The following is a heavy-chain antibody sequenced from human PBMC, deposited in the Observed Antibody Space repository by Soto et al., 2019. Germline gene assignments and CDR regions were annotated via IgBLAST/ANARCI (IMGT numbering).Heavy chain of an antibody. J-gene: IGHJ6*02. V-gene: IGHV3-7*05. CDR3: AREAV. CDR2: IKQDGSEQ. Sequence: EVQLVESGGGLVQPRGSLRLSCAASGFTFIGYWMSWVRQAPGKGLEWVANIKQDGSEQFYVDSVKGRFTISRDNAKNSLYLQMNSLRAEDTAVYYCAREAVWGQGTTVTVSS. CDR1: GFTFIGYW.